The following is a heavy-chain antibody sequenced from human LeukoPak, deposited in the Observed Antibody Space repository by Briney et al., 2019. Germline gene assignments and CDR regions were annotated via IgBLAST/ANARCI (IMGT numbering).Heavy chain of an antibody. CDR2: ISSSSSTI. J-gene: IGHJ3*02. CDR1: GFTFSSYS. D-gene: IGHD3-16*01. V-gene: IGHV3-48*04. CDR3: ARVKLWESYAFDI. Sequence: GGSLRLSCAASGFTFSSYSMNWVRQAPGKGLEWASYISSSSSTIYYADSVKGRFTISRDNAKNSLYLQMNSLRAEDTAVYYCARVKLWESYAFDIWGQGTMVTVSS.